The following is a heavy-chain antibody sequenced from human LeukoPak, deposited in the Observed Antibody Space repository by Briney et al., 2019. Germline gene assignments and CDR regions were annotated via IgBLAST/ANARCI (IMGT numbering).Heavy chain of an antibody. V-gene: IGHV4-39*01. D-gene: IGHD5-24*01. CDR1: GDSITSRNFY. CDR2: IFYSGST. J-gene: IGHJ5*02. CDR3: ATAVLYVNYFDP. Sequence: PSETLSLTCSVSGDSITSRNFYWGWIRQSSGKGLEWVATIFYSGSTYFNPSLKSRLAISIDTSKNQFSLKLKSVTAADTAMYYCATAVLYVNYFDPWGQGTLVTVSS.